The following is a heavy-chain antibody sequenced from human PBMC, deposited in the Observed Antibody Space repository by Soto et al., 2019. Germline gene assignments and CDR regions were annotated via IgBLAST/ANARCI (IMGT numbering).Heavy chain of an antibody. Sequence: EVQLVESGGGLVQPGGSLRLSCAACGFTLSGRSMNWVRQAPGKGLVWVSGIDNAGTDSTYADSVKGRFTSCRDNAKNMLYLQMNSLRGEDTAVYYCARGWFGPDVWGKGTTVTVSS. CDR3: ARGWFGPDV. D-gene: IGHD3-10*01. J-gene: IGHJ6*04. CDR2: IDNAGTDS. CDR1: GFTLSGRS. V-gene: IGHV3-74*01.